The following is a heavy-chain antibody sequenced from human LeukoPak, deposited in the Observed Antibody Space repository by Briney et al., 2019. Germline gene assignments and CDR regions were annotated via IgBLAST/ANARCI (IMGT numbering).Heavy chain of an antibody. Sequence: PGRSLRLSCAASGFTFSSYAMHWVRQAPGKGLEWVAVISYDGSNKYYADSVKGRFTISRDNSKNTLYLQMNSLRAEDTAVYYCARRRVATIRYYYYYGMDVWGKGTTVTVSS. CDR2: ISYDGSNK. D-gene: IGHD5-12*01. J-gene: IGHJ6*04. CDR1: GFTFSSYA. CDR3: ARRRVATIRYYYYYGMDV. V-gene: IGHV3-30*04.